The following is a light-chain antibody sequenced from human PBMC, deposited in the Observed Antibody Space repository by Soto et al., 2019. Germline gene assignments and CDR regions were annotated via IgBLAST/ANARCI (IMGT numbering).Light chain of an antibody. CDR2: DAS. Sequence: DIQMTQSPSILSASVGDRVTITCRASQSVSSWLAWYQQRPGKAPKLLIYDASTLTSGVPSRFSGSGSGTEFTLTISRLQPDDFATYYCQQYSSYWTFGQGTKVDIK. V-gene: IGKV1-5*01. J-gene: IGKJ1*01. CDR3: QQYSSYWT. CDR1: QSVSSW.